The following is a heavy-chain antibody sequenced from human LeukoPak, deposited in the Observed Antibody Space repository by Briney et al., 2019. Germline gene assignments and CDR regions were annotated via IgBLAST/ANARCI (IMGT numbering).Heavy chain of an antibody. CDR1: GFTFSSYA. CDR2: ISGSGGST. D-gene: IGHD2-2*01. CDR3: AKDKGIVVVPSFDY. J-gene: IGHJ4*02. V-gene: IGHV3-23*01. Sequence: AGGSLRLSCAASGFTFSSYAMSWVRQAPGKGLEWVSAISGSGGSTYYADSVKGRFTISRDNSKNTLYLQMNSLRAEDTAVYYCAKDKGIVVVPSFDYWGQGTLVTVSS.